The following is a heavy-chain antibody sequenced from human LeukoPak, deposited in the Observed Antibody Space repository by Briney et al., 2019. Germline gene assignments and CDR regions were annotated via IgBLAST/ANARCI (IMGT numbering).Heavy chain of an antibody. Sequence: PSETLSLTCTVSGGSISSGSDYWNWIRQPAGKGLEWIGRIYTSGSTNYNPSLKSRVTISIDTSKNQFSLKVTSVTAADTAVYYCARKDWNDVRAFDIWGQGTMVTVSS. CDR1: GGSISSGSDY. V-gene: IGHV4-61*02. J-gene: IGHJ3*02. CDR3: ARKDWNDVRAFDI. D-gene: IGHD1-1*01. CDR2: IYTSGST.